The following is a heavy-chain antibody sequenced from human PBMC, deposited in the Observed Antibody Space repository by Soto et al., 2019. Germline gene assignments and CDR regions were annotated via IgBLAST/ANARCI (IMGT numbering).Heavy chain of an antibody. CDR1: GYSFTTYC. CDR2: IHPGDSDT. J-gene: IGHJ6*02. D-gene: IGHD2-15*01. Sequence: GESLKISCEASGYSFTTYCIGWVLQLPWKGLEWMGIIHPGDSDTKYSPSFQGQVTISVDKSITTAYLQWSSLKASDTAMYYCARTPGPEVAASLEYYYFSGMDVWGQGTTVTVSS. V-gene: IGHV5-51*01. CDR3: ARTPGPEVAASLEYYYFSGMDV.